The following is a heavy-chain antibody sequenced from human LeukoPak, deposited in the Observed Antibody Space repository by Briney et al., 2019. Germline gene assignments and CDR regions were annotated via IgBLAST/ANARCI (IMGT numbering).Heavy chain of an antibody. CDR2: INHSGST. Sequence: PSETLPLTCAVYGGSFSGYYWSWIRQPPGKGLEWIGEINHSGSTNYNPSLKSRVTISVDTSKNQFSLKLSSVTAADTAVYYCARARGAVAGPYYFDYWGQGTLVTVSS. CDR3: ARARGAVAGPYYFDY. D-gene: IGHD6-19*01. CDR1: GGSFSGYY. V-gene: IGHV4-34*01. J-gene: IGHJ4*02.